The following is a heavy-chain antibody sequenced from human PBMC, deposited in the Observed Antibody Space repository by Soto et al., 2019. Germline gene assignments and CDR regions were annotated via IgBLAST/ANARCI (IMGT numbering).Heavy chain of an antibody. Sequence: SVKISSKASVGTFSSYAISWVRQAPGQGLEWMGGIIPIFGTANYAQKFQGRVTITADESTSTAYMELSSLRSEDTAVYYCARSRDPYSYGPPFDYWGQGPLVTVSS. D-gene: IGHD5-18*01. J-gene: IGHJ4*02. V-gene: IGHV1-69*13. CDR3: ARSRDPYSYGPPFDY. CDR1: VGTFSSYA. CDR2: IIPIFGTA.